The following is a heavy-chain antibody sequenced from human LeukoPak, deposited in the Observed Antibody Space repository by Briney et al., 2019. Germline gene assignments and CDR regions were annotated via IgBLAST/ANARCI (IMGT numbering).Heavy chain of an antibody. Sequence: PGRSLRLSCAASGFTFSSYGMHWVRQAPGKGLEWVAVISYDGSNKYYADSVKGRFTISRDNSKNTLYLQMNSLRAEDTAVYYCAKEKPVFGYSSGFDYWAREPWSPSPQ. V-gene: IGHV3-30*18. CDR1: GFTFSSYG. CDR2: ISYDGSNK. D-gene: IGHD6-19*01. CDR3: AKEKPVFGYSSGFDY. J-gene: IGHJ4*02.